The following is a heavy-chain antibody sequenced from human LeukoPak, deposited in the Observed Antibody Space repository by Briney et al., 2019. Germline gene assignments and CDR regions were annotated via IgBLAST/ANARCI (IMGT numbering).Heavy chain of an antibody. J-gene: IGHJ5*02. CDR2: INPNSGGT. V-gene: IGHV1-2*02. CDR3: AREIGYCSSTSCYSGWFDP. CDR1: GYTFTGYY. Sequence: ASVKVSCKASGYTFTGYYMHWVRQAPGQGLEWMGWINPNSGGTNYAQKFQGRVTMTRDTSISTAYMELSRLRSDDTAVYYCAREIGYCSSTSCYSGWFDPWGQGTLVTVSS. D-gene: IGHD2-2*02.